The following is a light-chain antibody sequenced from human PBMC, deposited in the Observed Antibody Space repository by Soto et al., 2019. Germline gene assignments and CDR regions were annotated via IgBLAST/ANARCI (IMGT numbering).Light chain of an antibody. Sequence: QSALTQPPSASGSPGQSVTISCTGTGSDIGAYTYVSWYQHHPGTAPKLIIYEVTKRPSGVPDRFSGSKSGNTASLTVSGLQTEDEAEYYCSSYAGSYNLRFGGGTQLTVL. CDR3: SSYAGSYNLR. CDR1: GSDIGAYTY. V-gene: IGLV2-8*01. CDR2: EVT. J-gene: IGLJ2*01.